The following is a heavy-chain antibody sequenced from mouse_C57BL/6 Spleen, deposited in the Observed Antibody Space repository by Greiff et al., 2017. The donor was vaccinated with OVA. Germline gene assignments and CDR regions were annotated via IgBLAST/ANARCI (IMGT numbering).Heavy chain of an antibody. V-gene: IGHV1-53*01. J-gene: IGHJ4*01. CDR3: ARETIYYYGSKAMDY. Sequence: QVQLKESGTELVKPGASVKLSCKASGYTFTSYWMHWVKQRPGQGLEWIGNINPSNGGTNYNEKFKSKATLTVDKSSSTAYMQLSSLTSEDSAVYYCARETIYYYGSKAMDYWGQGTSVTVSS. D-gene: IGHD1-1*01. CDR1: GYTFTSYW. CDR2: INPSNGGT.